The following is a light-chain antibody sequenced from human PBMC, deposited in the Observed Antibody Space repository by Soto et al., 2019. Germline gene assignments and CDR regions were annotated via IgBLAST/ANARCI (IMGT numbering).Light chain of an antibody. CDR3: QAWDSGTYV. CDR1: KLGDKF. Sequence: SYELTQPPSVSVSPGQTASITCSGPKLGDKFASWYQQRPGQSPVLVIFQDNKRPSGIPERFSGSNSGNTATLTISGTQAVDEADYYCQAWDSGTYVFGPGTQLTVL. CDR2: QDN. V-gene: IGLV3-1*01. J-gene: IGLJ7*01.